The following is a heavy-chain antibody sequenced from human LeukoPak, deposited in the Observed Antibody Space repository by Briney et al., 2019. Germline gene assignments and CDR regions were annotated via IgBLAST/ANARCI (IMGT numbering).Heavy chain of an antibody. CDR2: ISGSGGST. CDR3: AKPVQYSSSSGFFDP. J-gene: IGHJ5*02. D-gene: IGHD6-13*01. Sequence: PGGSLRLSCAASGFTFSSYAMSWVRQAPGKGLERVSAISGSGGSTYYADSVKGRFTISRDNSKNTLYLQMNSLRAEDTAVYYCAKPVQYSSSSGFFDPWGQGTLVTVSS. V-gene: IGHV3-23*01. CDR1: GFTFSSYA.